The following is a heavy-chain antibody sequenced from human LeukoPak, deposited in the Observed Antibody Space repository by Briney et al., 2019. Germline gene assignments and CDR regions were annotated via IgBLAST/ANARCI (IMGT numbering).Heavy chain of an antibody. Sequence: SETLSLTCTVSGGSISRYYWSWIRQSPGKGLEWIGYISLSGTTNYNPSLKSRVTISVDTSKNQFSLKLSSVTAADTAVYYCARGRSYCSSTSCHPRDFYYYYMDVWGKGTTVTVSS. J-gene: IGHJ6*03. CDR2: ISLSGTT. CDR1: GGSISRYY. V-gene: IGHV4-59*01. CDR3: ARGRSYCSSTSCHPRDFYYYYMDV. D-gene: IGHD2-2*01.